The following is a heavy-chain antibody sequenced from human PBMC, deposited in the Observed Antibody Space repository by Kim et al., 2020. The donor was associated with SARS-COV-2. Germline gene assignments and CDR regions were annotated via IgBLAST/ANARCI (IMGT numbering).Heavy chain of an antibody. CDR2: IYYSGST. J-gene: IGHJ6*02. D-gene: IGHD3-3*01. V-gene: IGHV4-59*01. CDR3: ARDLPLYYDFWSGYGKPGDYGMDV. CDR1: GGSISSYY. Sequence: SETLSLTCTVSGGSISSYYWSWIRQPPGKGLEWIGYIYYSGSTNYNPSLKSRVTISVDTSKNQFSLKLSSVTAADTAVYYCARDLPLYYDFWSGYGKPGDYGMDVWGQGTTVTVSS.